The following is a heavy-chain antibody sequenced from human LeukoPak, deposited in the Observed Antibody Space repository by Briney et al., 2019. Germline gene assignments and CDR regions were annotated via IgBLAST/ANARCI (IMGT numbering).Heavy chain of an antibody. D-gene: IGHD6-13*01. CDR3: AKDIAAVLDAFDI. J-gene: IGHJ3*02. Sequence: GGSLRFSCAASGFTFDDYAMHWVRQAPGKGLEWVSGISWNSGSIGYADSVKGRFIISRDNAKNSLYLQMNSLRAEDMALYYCAKDIAAVLDAFDIWGQGTMVTVSS. V-gene: IGHV3-9*03. CDR2: ISWNSGSI. CDR1: GFTFDDYA.